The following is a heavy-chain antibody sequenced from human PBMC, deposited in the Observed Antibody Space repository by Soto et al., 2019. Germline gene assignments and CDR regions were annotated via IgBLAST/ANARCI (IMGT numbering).Heavy chain of an antibody. CDR3: ARANWYSEY. D-gene: IGHD7-27*01. J-gene: IGHJ4*02. CDR2: VYYNGIT. Sequence: QVQLQESGPGLVKPSETLSLTCTVSGGSINNHYWSWIRQPPGKGLEWLGYVYYNGITNYNPSLKRRVTMSVDTSKNQVSLNLTSLTAVDTATYYCARANWYSEYWGQGIPVTVSS. CDR1: GGSINNHY. V-gene: IGHV4-59*11.